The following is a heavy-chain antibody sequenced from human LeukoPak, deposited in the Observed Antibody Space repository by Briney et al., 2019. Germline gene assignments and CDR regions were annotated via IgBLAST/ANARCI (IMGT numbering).Heavy chain of an antibody. CDR2: ISSSGNTI. V-gene: IGHV3-48*01. J-gene: IGHJ6*03. Sequence: PGGSLRLSCAASGFTFSTYSMNWVRQAPGKGLEWVSYISSSGNTIYYADSVKGRFTISRGNAWNSLYLQMSSLRAEDTAVYYCARRITISGVGYYMDVWGKGTTVTVSS. CDR1: GFTFSTYS. D-gene: IGHD3-3*01. CDR3: ARRITISGVGYYMDV.